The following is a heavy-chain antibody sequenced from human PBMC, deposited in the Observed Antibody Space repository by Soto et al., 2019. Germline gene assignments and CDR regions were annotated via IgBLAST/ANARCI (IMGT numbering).Heavy chain of an antibody. D-gene: IGHD5-12*01. Sequence: SGPTLVNPTQTLTLTCTLSGFSLSTSGVGVGWIRQPPGKALEWLALIYWDDDKRYSPFLKSRLTITKDTSKNQVVLTLTNMDPVDTATYYCALKGDGYRGFKYWGQGTLVTVS. V-gene: IGHV2-5*02. CDR2: IYWDDDK. CDR1: GFSLSTSGVG. CDR3: ALKGDGYRGFKY. J-gene: IGHJ4*02.